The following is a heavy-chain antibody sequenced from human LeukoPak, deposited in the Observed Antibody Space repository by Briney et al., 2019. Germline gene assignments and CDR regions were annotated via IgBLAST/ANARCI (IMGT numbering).Heavy chain of an antibody. V-gene: IGHV3-30-3*01. D-gene: IGHD3-10*01. Sequence: GGSLRLSCVASGFTFSSYAMHWVRQAPGKGLEWVAVISYDGSNKYYADSVKGRFTISRDNSKNTLYLQMNSLRAEDTAVYYCARDRGGGLIWFGELGYYFDYWGQGTLVTVSS. CDR3: ARDRGGGLIWFGELGYYFDY. CDR1: GFTFSSYA. CDR2: ISYDGSNK. J-gene: IGHJ4*02.